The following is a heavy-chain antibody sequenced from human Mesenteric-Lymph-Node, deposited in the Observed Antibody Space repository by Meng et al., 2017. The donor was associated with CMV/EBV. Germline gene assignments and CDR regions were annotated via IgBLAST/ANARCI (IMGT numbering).Heavy chain of an antibody. D-gene: IGHD3-3*01. J-gene: IGHJ4*02. V-gene: IGHV3-30*04. CDR1: GFTFNKYT. CDR3: ARGRAIFGVITPLDS. CDR2: ITFDGNNK. Sequence: GESLKISCAASGFTFNKYTLHWVRQAPGEGLEWLAVITFDGNNKYYADSVRGRFTISRDNSKNTLYLQVHSLRLDDTAIYYCARGRAIFGVITPLDSWGQGTVVTVSS.